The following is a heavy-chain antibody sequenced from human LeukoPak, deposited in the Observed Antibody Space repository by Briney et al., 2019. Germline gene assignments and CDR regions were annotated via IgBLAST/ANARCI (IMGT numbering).Heavy chain of an antibody. Sequence: SETLSLTCTVSGGSISSYYWSWIRQPAGKGLEWIGHIYTSGSIKYNPSLKGRVTMSVDTSKNQFSLNLSSVTAADTAVYYCARDHEDIVATIWGEGLNIWGQGTVVTVSS. V-gene: IGHV4-4*07. CDR3: ARDHEDIVATIWGEGLNI. CDR2: IYTSGSI. J-gene: IGHJ3*02. D-gene: IGHD5-12*01. CDR1: GGSISSYY.